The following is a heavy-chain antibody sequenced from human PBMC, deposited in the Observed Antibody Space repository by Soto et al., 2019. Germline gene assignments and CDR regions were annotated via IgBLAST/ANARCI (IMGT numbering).Heavy chain of an antibody. CDR1: GYSFTNYW. CDR2: IDPDDSYT. J-gene: IGHJ4*02. V-gene: IGHV5-10-1*01. CDR3: ARLPPPTYCSGSTCSGY. D-gene: IGHD2-15*01. Sequence: GASLKISCQGSGYSFTNYWINLVRQMPGKGLEWMGRIDPDDSYTNYSPSFQGHVTISVDKSISTAYLQWSSLQASDTAIYYCARLPPPTYCSGSTCSGYWGQGTLVTVSS.